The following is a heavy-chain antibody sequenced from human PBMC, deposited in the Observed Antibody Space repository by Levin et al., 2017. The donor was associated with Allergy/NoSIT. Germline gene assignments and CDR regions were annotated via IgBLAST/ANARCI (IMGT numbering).Heavy chain of an antibody. CDR2: IGTAGDT. J-gene: IGHJ4*02. V-gene: IGHV3-13*04. Sequence: QSGGSLRLSCATSGFTFSNYDMHWVRQATGKGLEWVSAIGTAGDTYYTGSVKGRFTISREDAKNSLYLQMNSLRAGDTAVYYCARGYRRDGYNYGFDYWGQGTLVTVSS. CDR1: GFTFSNYD. D-gene: IGHD5-24*01. CDR3: ARGYRRDGYNYGFDY.